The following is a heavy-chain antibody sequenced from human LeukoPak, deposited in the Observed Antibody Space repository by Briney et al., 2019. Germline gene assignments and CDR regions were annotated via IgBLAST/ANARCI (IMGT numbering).Heavy chain of an antibody. CDR3: AREYMVPELYYYGMDV. J-gene: IGHJ6*02. V-gene: IGHV3-33*01. CDR2: IWYDGSNK. Sequence: GGSLRLSCAASGFTFSSYGMHWVRQAPGKGLEWVAVIWYDGSNKYYADSVKGRFTISRDNSKNTLYLQMNSLRAEDTAVYYCAREYMVPELYYYGMDVWGQGTAVTVSS. CDR1: GFTFSSYG. D-gene: IGHD1-14*01.